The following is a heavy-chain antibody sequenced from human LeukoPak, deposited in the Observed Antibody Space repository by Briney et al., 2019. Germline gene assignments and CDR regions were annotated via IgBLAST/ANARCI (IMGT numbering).Heavy chain of an antibody. Sequence: GGSLRLSCAASGFTFSGYWMSWVRQAPGKGPEWVANIKQDGSEIYYVDSVKGRFTISRDNAKNSLFLQMNSLRVEDTAMYYCARVGGGDGSGWSTTDYWGQGTLVTISS. CDR1: GFTFSGYW. D-gene: IGHD6-19*01. CDR3: ARVGGGDGSGWSTTDY. CDR2: IKQDGSEI. V-gene: IGHV3-7*01. J-gene: IGHJ4*02.